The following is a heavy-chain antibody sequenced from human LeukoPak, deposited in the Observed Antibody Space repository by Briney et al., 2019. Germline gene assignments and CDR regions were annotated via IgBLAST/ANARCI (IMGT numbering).Heavy chain of an antibody. CDR1: GGTFSSYA. Sequence: GASVKVSCKASGGTFSSYAISWVRQAPGQGLEWMGGIIPIFGTANYAQKFQGRVTITADESTSTAYMELSSLRSEDTAVYYCARFEWLNDYGDYDNDYWGQRTLVTVSS. CDR2: IIPIFGTA. V-gene: IGHV1-69*13. D-gene: IGHD4-17*01. CDR3: ARFEWLNDYGDYDNDY. J-gene: IGHJ4*02.